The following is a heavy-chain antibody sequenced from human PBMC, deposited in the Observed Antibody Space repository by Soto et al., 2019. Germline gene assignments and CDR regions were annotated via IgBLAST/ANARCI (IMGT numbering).Heavy chain of an antibody. CDR1: GFTFSSYG. J-gene: IGHJ6*02. CDR2: ISYDGSNK. Sequence: QVQLVESGGGGVQPGRSLRLSCAASGFTFSSYGMHWVRQAPGKGLEWVAVISYDGSNKYYADSVKGRFTISRDNSKNTLYLQMNSLRAEDTAVYYCEKVSGYDYTSYYYYGMDVWGQGPTVTVSS. D-gene: IGHD5-12*01. V-gene: IGHV3-30*18. CDR3: EKVSGYDYTSYYYYGMDV.